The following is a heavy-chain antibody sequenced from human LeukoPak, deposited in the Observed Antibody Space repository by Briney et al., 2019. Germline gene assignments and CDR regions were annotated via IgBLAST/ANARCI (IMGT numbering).Heavy chain of an antibody. CDR2: SSSSSSYI. D-gene: IGHD1-1*01. V-gene: IGHV3-21*01. CDR1: GFTFSSDS. Sequence: GGSLRLSCAASGFTFSSDSMNWFRQAPRKGLEWVSSSSSSSSYIYYADSVKGRFTISRDNAKNSLYLQMNSLRAEDTAVYYCARDGVRSLRAFDIWGQGTMVTVSS. CDR3: ARDGVRSLRAFDI. J-gene: IGHJ3*02.